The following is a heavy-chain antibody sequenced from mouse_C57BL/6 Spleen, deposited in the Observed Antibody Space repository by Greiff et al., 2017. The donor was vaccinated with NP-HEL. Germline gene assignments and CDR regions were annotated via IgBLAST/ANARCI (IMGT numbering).Heavy chain of an antibody. Sequence: QVQLKQSGAELVKPGASVKISCKASGYAFSSYWMNWVKQRPGKGLEWIGQIYPGDGDTNYNGKFKGKATLTADKSSSTAYMQLSSLTSEDSAVDFCARLTVVASDWYFDVWGTGTTVTVSS. CDR1: GYAFSSYW. V-gene: IGHV1-80*01. CDR2: IYPGDGDT. CDR3: ARLTVVASDWYFDV. J-gene: IGHJ1*03. D-gene: IGHD1-1*01.